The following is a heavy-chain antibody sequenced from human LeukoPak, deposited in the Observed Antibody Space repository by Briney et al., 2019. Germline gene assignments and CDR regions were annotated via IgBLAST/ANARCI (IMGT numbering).Heavy chain of an antibody. CDR2: ISYDGSNK. Sequence: QSGGSLRLSCAASGFTFSSYAMHWVRQAPGKGLEWVAVISYDGSNKYYADSVKGRFTISRDNSKNTLYLQMNSLRAEDTAVYYCARDQESFIVVVPASYGMDVWGQGTTVTVSS. CDR3: ARDQESFIVVVPASYGMDV. CDR1: GFTFSSYA. J-gene: IGHJ6*02. D-gene: IGHD2-2*01. V-gene: IGHV3-30*04.